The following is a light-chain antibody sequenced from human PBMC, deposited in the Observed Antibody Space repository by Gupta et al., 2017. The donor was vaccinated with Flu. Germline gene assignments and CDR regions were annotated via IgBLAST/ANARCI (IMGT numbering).Light chain of an antibody. CDR2: EVS. J-gene: IGLJ3*02. CDR3: SSYRSRSTLWV. V-gene: IGLV2-14*01. Sequence: QSALTQPASVSGSPGQSITISCTGTSSDVGGYNHVSWYQQHPGKAPKLMISEVSNRPSGVSNRFSGSKSGNTASLTISGLQAEDEADYYCSSYRSRSTLWVFGGGTKLTVL. CDR1: SSDVGGYNH.